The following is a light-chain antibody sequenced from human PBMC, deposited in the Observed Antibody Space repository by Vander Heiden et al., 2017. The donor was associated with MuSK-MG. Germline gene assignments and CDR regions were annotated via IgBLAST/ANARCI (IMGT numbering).Light chain of an antibody. CDR2: DAS. J-gene: IGKJ4*01. CDR1: QDISNY. Sequence: DIQMTQPPSSLSASVGDRATITCQASQDISNYLNWYQQKPGKAPKLLIYDASNLETGVPSRFSGSGSGTDFTFTISSLQPEDVATYYCQQDDNLPITFGGGTKVEIK. CDR3: QQDDNLPIT. V-gene: IGKV1-33*01.